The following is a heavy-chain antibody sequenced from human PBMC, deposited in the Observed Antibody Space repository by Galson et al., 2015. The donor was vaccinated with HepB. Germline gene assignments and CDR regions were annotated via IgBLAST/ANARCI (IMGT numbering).Heavy chain of an antibody. V-gene: IGHV3-30*18. CDR2: ISHDGSNK. CDR3: AKDRDFWSVYGLGA. CDR1: GFKFTSYG. D-gene: IGHD3-3*01. Sequence: SLRLSCAASGFKFTSYGMHWVRQAPGKGLSWVAGISHDGSNKYYADSVKGRFTISRDTSNNTLHLQMNSLRVEDTAMYYCAKDRDFWSVYGLGAWGQGTTGTVSS. J-gene: IGHJ6*02.